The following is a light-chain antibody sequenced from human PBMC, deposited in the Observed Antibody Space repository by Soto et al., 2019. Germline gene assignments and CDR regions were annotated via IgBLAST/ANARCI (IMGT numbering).Light chain of an antibody. CDR2: KAS. CDR1: QSINSW. CDR3: QHYSSDSPWT. J-gene: IGKJ1*01. Sequence: DIQMTQSPSTLSTSVGDRVTITCRASQSINSWLAWYQQKPGKAPKVLIYKASSLEGGVPSRFSGSGSGTEFTLTISSLQPDDFATYYCQHYSSDSPWTFGQGTKVEIK. V-gene: IGKV1-5*03.